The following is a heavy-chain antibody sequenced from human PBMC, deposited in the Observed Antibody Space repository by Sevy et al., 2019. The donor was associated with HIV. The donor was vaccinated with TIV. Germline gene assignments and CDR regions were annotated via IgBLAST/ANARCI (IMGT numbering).Heavy chain of an antibody. Sequence: GGSLRLSCAASGFTVSRNYMSWVRQAPGKGLEWVSVIYSDGKTFYADSVQDRFTISRDNSKNTLYLQMNSLRAEDTAVYYYAGWRSAWTLFDYWGQGTLVTVSS. V-gene: IGHV3-66*01. D-gene: IGHD3-16*01. CDR1: GFTVSRNY. CDR2: IYSDGKT. J-gene: IGHJ4*02. CDR3: AGWRSAWTLFDY.